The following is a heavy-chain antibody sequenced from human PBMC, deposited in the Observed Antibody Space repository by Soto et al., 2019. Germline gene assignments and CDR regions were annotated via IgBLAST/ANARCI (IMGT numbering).Heavy chain of an antibody. CDR3: ARGPDHAKAGY. CDR1: GASISSGLYY. CDR2: FHYSGII. J-gene: IGHJ4*02. D-gene: IGHD6-19*01. Sequence: QVQLQESGPGLVKPSQTLSLTCTVSGASISSGLYYWNWIRHIPGKGLEWIGCFHYSGIIYYNPSLQSRLIISVDTSDNQFSLKLTSVTAADTAVYYCARGPDHAKAGYWGQGILVTVSS. V-gene: IGHV4-31*03.